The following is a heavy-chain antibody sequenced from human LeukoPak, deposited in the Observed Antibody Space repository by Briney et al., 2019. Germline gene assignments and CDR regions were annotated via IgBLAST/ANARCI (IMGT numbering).Heavy chain of an antibody. V-gene: IGHV1-8*01. Sequence: ASVKVSFTASGYTFTSYDINWVRQAPGQGLEWMGWMNPNSGNTGYAQKFQGRVTMTRNTSISTAYMELSSLRSEDTAVYYCARGGYGDYGPVDYYYYYMDVWGKGTTVTVSS. CDR3: ARGGYGDYGPVDYYYYYMDV. CDR2: MNPNSGNT. D-gene: IGHD4-17*01. J-gene: IGHJ6*03. CDR1: GYTFTSYD.